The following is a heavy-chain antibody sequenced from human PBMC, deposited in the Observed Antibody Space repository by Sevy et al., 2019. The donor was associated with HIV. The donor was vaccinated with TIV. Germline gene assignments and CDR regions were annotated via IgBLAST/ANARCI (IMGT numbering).Heavy chain of an antibody. D-gene: IGHD6-13*01. CDR2: ISRDGSVI. Sequence: GGSLRLSCAASGFTFDDYAMHWVRQVPGKGLEWVSLISRDGSVIYYADSVKGRFSISRDNSKNSLYLQMNSLRPEDTALYYCAKAYGMAADGFFGHWGQGTLVTVSS. J-gene: IGHJ4*02. CDR3: AKAYGMAADGFFGH. CDR1: GFTFDDYA. V-gene: IGHV3-43D*03.